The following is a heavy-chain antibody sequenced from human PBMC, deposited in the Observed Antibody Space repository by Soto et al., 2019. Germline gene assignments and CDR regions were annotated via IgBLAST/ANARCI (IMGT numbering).Heavy chain of an antibody. CDR3: ARVSGNGKSLMFDY. J-gene: IGHJ4*02. Sequence: SETLSLTXTVSGGSISSGGYYWSWIRQHPGKGLEWIGYIYYSGSTYYNPSLKSRVTISVDTSKNQFSLKLSSVTAADTAVYYCARVSGNGKSLMFDYWGQGTLVTVSS. CDR1: GGSISSGGYY. D-gene: IGHD3-3*02. CDR2: IYYSGST. V-gene: IGHV4-31*02.